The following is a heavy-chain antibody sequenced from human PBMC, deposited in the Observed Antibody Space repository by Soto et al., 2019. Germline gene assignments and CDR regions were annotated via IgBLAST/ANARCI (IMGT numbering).Heavy chain of an antibody. J-gene: IGHJ4*02. CDR2: IYSGGTT. V-gene: IGHV3-53*01. CDR3: AKIAPYDFWSGYIFDY. Sequence: PGGSMRLSCAVSGLSVGSNYMSWVRQAPGKGLEWVSFIYSGGTTYYADSVKGRFTISRDNSKNTLYLQMNSLRAEDTAVYYCAKIAPYDFWSGYIFDYWGQGTLVTVSS. D-gene: IGHD3-3*01. CDR1: GLSVGSNY.